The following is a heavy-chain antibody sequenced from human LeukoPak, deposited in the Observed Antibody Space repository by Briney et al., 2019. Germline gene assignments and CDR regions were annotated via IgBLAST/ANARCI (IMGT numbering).Heavy chain of an antibody. CDR2: ISSSSSYI. D-gene: IGHD3-16*01. J-gene: IGHJ5*02. CDR3: ARDRSGGNWFDP. CDR1: GFTFSSYG. Sequence: GGSLRLSCAASGFTFSSYGMNWVRQAPGKGLEWVSSISSSSSYIYYADSVKGRFTISRDNAKNSLYLQMNSLRAEDTAVYYCARDRSGGNWFDPWGPGTLVTVSS. V-gene: IGHV3-21*01.